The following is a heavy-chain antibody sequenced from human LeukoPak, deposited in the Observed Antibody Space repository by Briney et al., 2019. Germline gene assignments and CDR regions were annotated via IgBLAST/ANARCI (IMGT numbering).Heavy chain of an antibody. CDR3: ARSVVAATFDY. D-gene: IGHD2-15*01. Sequence: GSLRLSCASSGFTFSSYAMSWIRQPPGKGLEWIGSIYYSGSTYYNPSLKSRVTISVDTSKNQFSLKLSSVTAADTAVYYCARSVVAATFDYWGQGTLVTVSS. CDR1: GFTFSSYA. V-gene: IGHV4-38-2*01. J-gene: IGHJ4*02. CDR2: IYYSGST.